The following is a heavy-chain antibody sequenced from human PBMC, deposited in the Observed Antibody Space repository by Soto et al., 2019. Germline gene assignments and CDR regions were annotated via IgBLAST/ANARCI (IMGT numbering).Heavy chain of an antibody. CDR3: ARPNHYDSSGYSDAFDI. CDR1: GFTFSSYG. CDR2: ISYDGSNK. V-gene: IGHV3-30*03. Sequence: GGSLRLSCAASGFTFSSYGMHWVRQAPGKGLEWVAVISYDGSNKYYADSVKGRFTISRDNSKNTLYLQMNSLRAEDTAVYYCARPNHYDSSGYSDAFDIWGQGTMVTVSS. D-gene: IGHD3-22*01. J-gene: IGHJ3*02.